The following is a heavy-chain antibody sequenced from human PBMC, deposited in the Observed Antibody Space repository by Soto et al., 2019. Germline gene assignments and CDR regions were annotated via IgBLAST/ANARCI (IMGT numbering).Heavy chain of an antibody. D-gene: IGHD5-12*01. CDR3: AKENGGYEK. V-gene: IGHV3-23*01. CDR2: ISSGGST. CDR1: TFNFSTFG. Sequence: GGSLRLSCAALTFNFSTFGMSWVRQAPGKGLEWVSAISSGGSTFYADSVKGRFTISRDNSKNTLYLQMNSLRAEDTAVYYCAKENGGYEKWGLGTLVTVSS. J-gene: IGHJ4*02.